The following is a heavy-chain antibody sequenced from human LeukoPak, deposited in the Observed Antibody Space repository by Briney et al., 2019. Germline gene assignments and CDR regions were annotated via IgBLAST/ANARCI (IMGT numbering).Heavy chain of an antibody. CDR2: IYYSGST. D-gene: IGHD3-22*01. Sequence: PSETLSLTCTVSGGSISSSSYYWGWIRQPPGKGLEWIGSIYYSGSTYYNPSLKSRVTISVDTSKNQFSLKLSSVTAADTAVYYCARHYYYDSSIDYWGQATLVTVSS. CDR3: ARHYYYDSSIDY. CDR1: GGSISSSSYY. V-gene: IGHV4-39*01. J-gene: IGHJ4*02.